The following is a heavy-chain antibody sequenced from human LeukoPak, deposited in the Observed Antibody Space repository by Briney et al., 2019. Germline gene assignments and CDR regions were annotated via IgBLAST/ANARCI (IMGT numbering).Heavy chain of an antibody. J-gene: IGHJ6*02. D-gene: IGHD2-2*01. CDR3: AREPLGYCSSTSCYLYYYGMDV. CDR1: GYSFTSFG. V-gene: IGHV1-18*01. CDR2: ISPYDGNT. Sequence: ASVKVSCKASGYSFTSFGITWVRQAPGRGLEWMGWISPYDGNTNYAQNLQGRVTMTTDTSTTTAYMDLRSLRFDDTAVYYCAREPLGYCSSTSCYLYYYGMDVWGQGTTVTVSS.